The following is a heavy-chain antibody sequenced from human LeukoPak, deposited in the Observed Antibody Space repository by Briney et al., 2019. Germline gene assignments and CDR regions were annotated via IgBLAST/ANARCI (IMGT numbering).Heavy chain of an antibody. CDR3: ARRRGYSGYDYWAFDH. CDR2: IYYSGST. D-gene: IGHD5-12*01. J-gene: IGHJ4*02. V-gene: IGHV4-59*08. Sequence: SETLSLTCTVSGGSISSYYWSWIRQPPGKGLEWIGYIYYSGSTNYNPSLKSRVTISVDTSKNQFSLKLSSVTAADTAVYYCARRRGYSGYDYWAFDHWGQGTLVTVSS. CDR1: GGSISSYY.